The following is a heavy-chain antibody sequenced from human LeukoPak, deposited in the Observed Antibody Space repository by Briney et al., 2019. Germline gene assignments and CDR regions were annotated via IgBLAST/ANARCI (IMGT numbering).Heavy chain of an antibody. J-gene: IGHJ4*02. V-gene: IGHV1-69*01. Sequence: ASVKVSCKASGGTFSSYAISWVRQAPGQGLEWMGGIIPIFGTANYAQKFQGRVTITADESTSTAYMELSSLRSEDTAVYYRARGVRFLEWLFHDWGQGTLVTVSS. CDR2: IIPIFGTA. CDR1: GGTFSSYA. CDR3: ARGVRFLEWLFHD. D-gene: IGHD3-3*01.